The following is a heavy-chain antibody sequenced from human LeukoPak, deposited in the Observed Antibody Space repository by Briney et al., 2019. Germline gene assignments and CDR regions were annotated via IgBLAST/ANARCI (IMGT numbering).Heavy chain of an antibody. CDR1: GFTFSSYW. J-gene: IGHJ4*02. V-gene: IGHV3-21*01. CDR3: AGDGNGVTVY. CDR2: ISSSSSYI. Sequence: GGSLRLSCAASGFTFSSYWMSWVRQAPGKGLEWVSSISSSSSYIYYADSVKGRFTISRDNTKNSLYLQMNSLRAEDTAVYYCAGDGNGVTVYWGQGTLVTVSS. D-gene: IGHD5-18*01.